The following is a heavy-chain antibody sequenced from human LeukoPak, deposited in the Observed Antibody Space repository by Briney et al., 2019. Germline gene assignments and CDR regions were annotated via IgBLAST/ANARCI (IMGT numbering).Heavy chain of an antibody. D-gene: IGHD1-7*01. CDR1: GFTFSSYG. V-gene: IGHV3-30*18. CDR3: AKGTANWNYVFDY. J-gene: IGHJ4*02. Sequence: PGGSLRLSCAASGFTFSSYGMHWVRQAPGKGLEWVAVISYDGSNKYYADSVKGRFTISRDNSKNTLYLQMNSLRAEDTAVYYCAKGTANWNYVFDYWGQGTLVTVSS. CDR2: ISYDGSNK.